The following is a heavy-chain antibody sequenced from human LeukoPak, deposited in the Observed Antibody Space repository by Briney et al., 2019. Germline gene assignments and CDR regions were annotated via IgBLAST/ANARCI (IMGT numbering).Heavy chain of an antibody. CDR1: GGTFSSDA. D-gene: IGHD1/OR15-1a*01. CDR2: IIPIFGTA. CDR3: ARGWNSYSDY. V-gene: IGHV1-69*13. J-gene: IGHJ4*02. Sequence: ASVKVSCKASGGTFSSDAISWVRQAPGQGLEWMGGIIPIFGTANYAQKFQGRVTITADESTSTAYMELSSLRSEDTAVYYCARGWNSYSDYWGQGTLVTVSS.